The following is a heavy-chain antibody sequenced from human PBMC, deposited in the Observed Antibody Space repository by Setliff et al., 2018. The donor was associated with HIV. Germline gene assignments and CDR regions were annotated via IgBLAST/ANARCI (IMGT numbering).Heavy chain of an antibody. CDR3: AREWGQGYSGSWSFSLRTFDL. CDR2: INQSGNT. V-gene: IGHV4-34*01. Sequence: SETLSLTCAVYGGSLSGYYWSWVRQSPGRGLEWIGEINQSGNTNFNPSLKSRLIISVDTSKSQFSLKWTSVTAAYTALSYCAREWGQGYSGSWSFSLRTFDLWGRGTLVTVSS. J-gene: IGHJ2*01. CDR1: GGSLSGYY. D-gene: IGHD3-10*01.